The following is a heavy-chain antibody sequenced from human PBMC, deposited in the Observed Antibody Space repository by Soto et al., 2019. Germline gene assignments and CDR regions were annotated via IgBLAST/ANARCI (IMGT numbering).Heavy chain of an antibody. Sequence: GGSLRLSCEASGFTFSSYAMHWVRQAPGKGLEWVAVISYDGSNKYYADSVKGRFTISRDNSKNTLYLQMNSLRAEDTAVYYCARDMGTLADWYYGMDVWGQGTTVTVSS. CDR2: ISYDGSNK. V-gene: IGHV3-30-3*01. CDR1: GFTFSSYA. D-gene: IGHD5-18*01. CDR3: ARDMGTLADWYYGMDV. J-gene: IGHJ6*02.